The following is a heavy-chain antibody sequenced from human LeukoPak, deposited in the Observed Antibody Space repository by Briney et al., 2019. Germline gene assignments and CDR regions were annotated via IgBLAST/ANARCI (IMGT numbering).Heavy chain of an antibody. CDR1: GFTFSSYT. CDR2: VWHDGNNK. V-gene: IGHV3-33*01. D-gene: IGHD3-10*01. J-gene: IGHJ4*02. Sequence: GGSLRLSCVASGFTFSSYTVNWVRQAPGKGLEWVAIVWHDGNNKYYGDSVKGRFTISRDNSKNTLYLQMNSLKVEDTAVYFCARGGEQLDFWGQGTLVTVSS. CDR3: ARGGEQLDF.